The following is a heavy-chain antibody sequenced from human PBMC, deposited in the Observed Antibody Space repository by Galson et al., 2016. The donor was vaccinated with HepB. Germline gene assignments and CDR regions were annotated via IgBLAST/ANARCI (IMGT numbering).Heavy chain of an antibody. V-gene: IGHV3-30-3*01. D-gene: IGHD6-13*01. Sequence: SRRPCAASGFTFSDWDFHWVRQAPGKGLDWVAVISKTGDTTFYGDSVKGRFTISRDNSKNTLYLQMNSLGAEDTAIYYCAVRYSSIWYFQHWGRGTLVSVSS. CDR2: ISKTGDTT. CDR3: AVRYSSIWYFQH. J-gene: IGHJ1*01. CDR1: GFTFSDWD.